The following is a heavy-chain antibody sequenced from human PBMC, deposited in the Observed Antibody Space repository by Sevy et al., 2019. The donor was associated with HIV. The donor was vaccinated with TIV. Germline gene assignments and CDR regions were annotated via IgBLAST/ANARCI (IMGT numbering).Heavy chain of an antibody. CDR3: GRGGHLPLDAFDI. Sequence: GESLKISCETSGYWFTSHWIGWVRRMPGKGLEWVGIIFPGNSDARYAPSFQGQVTISVAKSISAAYLQWSSLKASDTAIYYCGRGGHLPLDAFDIWGQGTMVTVSS. CDR1: GYWFTSHW. CDR2: IFPGNSDA. V-gene: IGHV5-51*01. J-gene: IGHJ3*02. D-gene: IGHD2-15*01.